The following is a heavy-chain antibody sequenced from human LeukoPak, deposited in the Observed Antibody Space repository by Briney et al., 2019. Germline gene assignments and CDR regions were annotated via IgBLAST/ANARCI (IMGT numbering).Heavy chain of an antibody. CDR1: GFTFSSYA. Sequence: GGSLRLSCAASGFTFSSYAMHWVRQAPGKGLEWVAVISYDGSNKYYADSVKGRFTISRDNSKNTLYLQMNSLRAEDTAVYYCAKAAQGATSSYFDYWGQGTLVTVSS. D-gene: IGHD1-26*01. CDR3: AKAAQGATSSYFDY. CDR2: ISYDGSNK. J-gene: IGHJ4*02. V-gene: IGHV3-30*04.